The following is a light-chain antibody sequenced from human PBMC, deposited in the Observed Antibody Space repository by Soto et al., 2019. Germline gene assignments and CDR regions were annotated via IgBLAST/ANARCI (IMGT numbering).Light chain of an antibody. Sequence: DIQITWSPSTLSPCVVDRVTITCRASQSISSWLAWYQQKPGKAPKLLIYDASSLESGVPSRFSGSGSGTEFTLTISSLQPDDFATYYCQQYNSYSWTFGQGTKVDIK. CDR2: DAS. J-gene: IGKJ1*01. CDR3: QQYNSYSWT. V-gene: IGKV1-5*01. CDR1: QSISSW.